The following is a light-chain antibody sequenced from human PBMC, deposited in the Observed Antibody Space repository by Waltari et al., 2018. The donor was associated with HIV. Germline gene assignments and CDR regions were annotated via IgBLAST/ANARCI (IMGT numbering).Light chain of an antibody. CDR1: SSDVGGYNS. CDR2: AVS. Sequence: QSALTQPASVSGSPGQSITISCTGTSSDVGGYNSVSWYQLHPGKAPKLMIYAVSNRPSGVSNRFSGSKSDNTASLTISGLQAEDEADYYCSSYTSTSTGYVFGTGTEVTVL. J-gene: IGLJ1*01. CDR3: SSYTSTSTGYV. V-gene: IGLV2-14*03.